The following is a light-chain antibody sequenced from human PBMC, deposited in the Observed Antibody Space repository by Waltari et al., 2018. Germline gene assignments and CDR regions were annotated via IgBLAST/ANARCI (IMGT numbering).Light chain of an antibody. V-gene: IGKV1D-12*01. Sequence: DIQMTQSPSSVSASVGDTVTITCRASQDISNQLTWYQQKPGKAPKFLIYDASTLESGVPSRFCGSGSGTDFTLTVRSLQPEDFATYYCQETNTFPFTFGQGTRLEIK. CDR1: QDISNQ. CDR3: QETNTFPFT. J-gene: IGKJ5*01. CDR2: DAS.